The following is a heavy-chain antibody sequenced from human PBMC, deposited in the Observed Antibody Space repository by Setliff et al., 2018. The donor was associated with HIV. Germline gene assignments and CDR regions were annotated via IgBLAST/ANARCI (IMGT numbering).Heavy chain of an antibody. D-gene: IGHD3-10*01. V-gene: IGHV5-51*01. CDR1: GYSFSTYW. CDR3: ARGSSSVNYYHYGLDV. Sequence: PGESLKISCKGSGYSFSTYWIAWVRQMPGRGLEVMGLIYPDDSDARYNPSFQGQVTISADKSISTAYLQWSSLKASDTAIYYCARGSSSVNYYHYGLDVWGQGTTVTVSS. CDR2: IYPDDSDA. J-gene: IGHJ6*02.